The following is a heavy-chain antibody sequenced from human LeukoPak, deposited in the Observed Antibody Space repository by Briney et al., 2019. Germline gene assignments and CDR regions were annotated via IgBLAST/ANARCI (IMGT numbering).Heavy chain of an antibody. V-gene: IGHV3-20*04. CDR2: INWNGGST. Sequence: GGSLRLSWAASGFTFDDYGMSWVRQAPGKGLEWVSGINWNGGSTGYADSVKGRFTISRDNAKNSLYLQMNSLRAEDTALYYCARDLNYYGSGSSIDYWGKGTLVTVSS. D-gene: IGHD3-10*01. CDR1: GFTFDDYG. CDR3: ARDLNYYGSGSSIDY. J-gene: IGHJ4*02.